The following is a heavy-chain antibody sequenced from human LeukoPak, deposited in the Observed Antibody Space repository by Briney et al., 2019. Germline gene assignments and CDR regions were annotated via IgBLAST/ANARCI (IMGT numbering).Heavy chain of an antibody. V-gene: IGHV1-2*02. CDR1: GYTFTGYY. Sequence: GAPVKVSCKASGYTFTGYYMHRVRQAPGQGLEWMGWINPNSGGTNYAQKFQGRVTMTRDTSISTAYMELSRLRSDDTAVYYCARDRLIVVVVAAGNWFDPWGQGTLVTVSS. J-gene: IGHJ5*02. D-gene: IGHD2-15*01. CDR3: ARDRLIVVVVAAGNWFDP. CDR2: INPNSGGT.